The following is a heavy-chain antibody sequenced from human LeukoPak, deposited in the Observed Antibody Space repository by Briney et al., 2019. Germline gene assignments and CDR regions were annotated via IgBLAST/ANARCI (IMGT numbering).Heavy chain of an antibody. CDR2: ISSSSSYI. Sequence: PGGSLRLSCAASGFTFSSYSMNWVRQAPGKGLEWVSSISSSSSYIYYADSVKGRFTISRDNAKNSLYLQMNSLRAEDTAVYYCARDRTYYYDSSGYPLFDYWGQGTLVTVSS. CDR3: ARDRTYYYDSSGYPLFDY. J-gene: IGHJ4*02. D-gene: IGHD3-22*01. V-gene: IGHV3-21*01. CDR1: GFTFSSYS.